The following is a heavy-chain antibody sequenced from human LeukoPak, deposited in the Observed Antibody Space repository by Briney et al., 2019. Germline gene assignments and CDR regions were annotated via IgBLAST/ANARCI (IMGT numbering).Heavy chain of an antibody. CDR3: ARDSTYYYDSGSSGPHYFDN. CDR1: GFTFSNYA. J-gene: IGHJ4*02. D-gene: IGHD3-10*01. V-gene: IGHV3-30*01. Sequence: GGSLRLSCAASGFTFSNYAMHWVRQAPGKGLEWVSLISSGETYEYYADSEKGRFTISRDNSKNTLYLQLNSLRAEDTAVYYCARDSTYYYDSGSSGPHYFDNWGQGTLVTVSS. CDR2: ISSGETYE.